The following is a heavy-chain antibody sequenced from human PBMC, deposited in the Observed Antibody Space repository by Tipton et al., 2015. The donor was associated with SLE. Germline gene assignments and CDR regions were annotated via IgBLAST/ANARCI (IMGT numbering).Heavy chain of an antibody. CDR2: IIPLLGIT. V-gene: IGHV1-69*09. CDR1: GDTFSSYT. CDR3: ARGDRLTQFGFEALDI. J-gene: IGHJ3*02. D-gene: IGHD1-14*01. Sequence: QLVQSGAEVKKPGSSVKVSCKASGDTFSSYTISWVRQAPGQGLEWVGRIIPLLGITNYAQKFQGRVTKTADKSTSTAYMELSSLRSEDTAVYHCARGDRLTQFGFEALDIWG.